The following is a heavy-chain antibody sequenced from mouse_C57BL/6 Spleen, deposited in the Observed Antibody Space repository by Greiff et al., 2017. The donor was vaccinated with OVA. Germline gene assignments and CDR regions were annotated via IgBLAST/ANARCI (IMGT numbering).Heavy chain of an antibody. V-gene: IGHV1-69*01. CDR2: LDPSDSYT. CDR1: GYTFNSYR. D-gene: IGHD1-2*01. CDR3: ARILTTARYFDV. Sequence: QVQLQQPGAELVMPGASVKLSCKASGYTFNSYRMHWVKQRPGQGLEWIGELDPSDSYTNYNQKFKGKSTLTVDKSSSTSYMQLSSLTSEDSSVYYCARILTTARYFDVWGTGTTVTVSS. J-gene: IGHJ1*03.